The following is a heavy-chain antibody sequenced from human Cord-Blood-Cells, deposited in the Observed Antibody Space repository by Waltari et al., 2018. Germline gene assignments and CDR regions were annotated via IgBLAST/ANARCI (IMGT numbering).Heavy chain of an antibody. CDR3: ARDKVVVVAATPYYYYYGMDV. J-gene: IGHJ6*02. D-gene: IGHD2-15*01. CDR1: GFTFSSYA. CDR2: ISYDGSNK. Sequence: QVQLVESGGGVVQPGRSLRLSCAASGFTFSSYAMHWVGQAPGKGLEWVAVISYDGSNKYYADSVKGRFTISRDNSKNTLYLQMNSLRAEDTAVYYCARDKVVVVAATPYYYYYGMDVWGQGTTVTVSS. V-gene: IGHV3-30-3*01.